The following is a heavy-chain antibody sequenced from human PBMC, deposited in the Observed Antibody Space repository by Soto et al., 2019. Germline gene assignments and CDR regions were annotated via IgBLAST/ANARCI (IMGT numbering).Heavy chain of an antibody. CDR3: ARGLKCAAEAEGSRGLRPPVDY. J-gene: IGHJ4*02. Sequence: ASVKVSCKASGYTFTSYDINWVRQATGQGLEWMGIINPSGGSTSYAQKFQGRVTMTRDTSTSTVYMELSSLRSEDTAVYYCARGLKCAAEAEGSRGLRPPVDYWGQGTLVTSPQ. V-gene: IGHV1-46*01. D-gene: IGHD2-15*01. CDR1: GYTFTSYD. CDR2: INPSGGST.